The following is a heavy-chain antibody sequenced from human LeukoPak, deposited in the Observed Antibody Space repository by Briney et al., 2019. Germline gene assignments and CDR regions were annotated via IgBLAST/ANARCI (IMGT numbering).Heavy chain of an antibody. CDR2: IKQDGSEK. CDR3: ARADYDYVWGSYRQYYFDY. V-gene: IGHV3-7*01. J-gene: IGHJ4*02. Sequence: PGGSLRLSCAASGFTFSSYWMSWVRQAPGKGLEWVANIKQDGSEKYYVDSVKGRFTISRDNAKNSLYLQMNSLRAEDTAVYYCARADYDYVWGSYRQYYFDYWGQGTLVNVSS. CDR1: GFTFSSYW. D-gene: IGHD3-16*02.